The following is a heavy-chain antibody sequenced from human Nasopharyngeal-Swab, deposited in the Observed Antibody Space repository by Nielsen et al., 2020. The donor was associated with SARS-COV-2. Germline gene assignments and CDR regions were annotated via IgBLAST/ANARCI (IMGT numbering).Heavy chain of an antibody. J-gene: IGHJ6*02. V-gene: IGHV4-59*01. CDR1: GGSFSGYY. D-gene: IGHD4-17*01. CDR2: IYYSGST. CDR3: ARDLLYGDFYYYYGMDV. Sequence: SQTLSLTCAVYGGSFSGYYWSWIRQPPGKGLEWIGYIYYSGSTNYNPSLKSRVTISVDTSKNQFSLKLSSVTAADTAVYYCARDLLYGDFYYYYGMDVWGQGTTVTVSS.